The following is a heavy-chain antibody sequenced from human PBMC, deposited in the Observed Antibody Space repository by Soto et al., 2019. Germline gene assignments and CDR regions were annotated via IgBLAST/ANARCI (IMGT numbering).Heavy chain of an antibody. CDR3: ARDRDYYDSSGYYPDAFDI. J-gene: IGHJ3*02. D-gene: IGHD3-22*01. CDR1: RFTFSRYA. CDR2: LDYSGGTT. Sequence: EVQLLESGGGLVQPGGSLRLSCAASRFTFSRYAMGWVRQAPGKGLEWVSVLDYSGGTTYYADSVKGRFTISRDNSKNTLYLQMNSLRAEDTAVYYCARDRDYYDSSGYYPDAFDIWGQGTMVTVSS. V-gene: IGHV3-23*01.